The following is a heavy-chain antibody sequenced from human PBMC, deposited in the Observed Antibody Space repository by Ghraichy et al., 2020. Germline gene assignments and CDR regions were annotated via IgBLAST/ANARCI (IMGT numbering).Heavy chain of an antibody. V-gene: IGHV1-8*01. Sequence: SVKVSCKASGYTFTSYDINWVRQATGQGLEWMGWMNPNSGNTGYAQKFQGRVTMTRNTSISTAYMELSSLRSEDTAVYYCARGSFSSGYYLFFYGMDVWGQGTTVTVSS. J-gene: IGHJ6*02. CDR3: ARGSFSSGYYLFFYGMDV. CDR2: MNPNSGNT. CDR1: GYTFTSYD. D-gene: IGHD3-22*01.